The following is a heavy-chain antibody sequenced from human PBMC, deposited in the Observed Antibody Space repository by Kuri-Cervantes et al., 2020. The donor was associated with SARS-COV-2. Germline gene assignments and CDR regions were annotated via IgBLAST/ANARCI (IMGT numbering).Heavy chain of an antibody. D-gene: IGHD2-21*01. CDR1: GGSFRGYS. Sequence: SQTLSLTCAVSGGSFRGYSWGWFRQPPGKGLEWIGEINHSESTNYNPSLKSRVTIPLDTSTSQFSLKLNSVTAADSAVYYSARAITGTEHTVVLIATYYYYYYMDVWGKGTTVTVSS. CDR3: ARAITGTEHTVVLIATYYYYYYMDV. CDR2: INHSEST. J-gene: IGHJ6*03. V-gene: IGHV4-34*01.